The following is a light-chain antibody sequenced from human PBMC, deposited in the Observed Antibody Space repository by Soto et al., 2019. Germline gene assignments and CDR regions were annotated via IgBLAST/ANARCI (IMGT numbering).Light chain of an antibody. CDR2: AAA. CDR1: QSIDTY. J-gene: IGKJ4*01. Sequence: DIQMTQSPSSLSASVGDRVTITCRAGQSIDTYLNWYQQKPGKAPKLLIYAAASLQSGVPSRFSGSGSGTHFTLTISSLQPEDFATYFCQQTYSTLTFGGGTKVEIK. V-gene: IGKV1-39*01. CDR3: QQTYSTLT.